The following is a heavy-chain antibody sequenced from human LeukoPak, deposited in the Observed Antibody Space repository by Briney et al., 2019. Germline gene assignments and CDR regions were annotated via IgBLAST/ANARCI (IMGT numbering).Heavy chain of an antibody. Sequence: PSETLSLTCTVSGGSISSSSYYWGWIRQPPGKGLEWIGEIYHSGSTNYNSSLKSRVTISVDTSKNQFSLKLSSVTAADTAVYYCARGRPDIVATGPFDYWGQGTLVTVSS. CDR2: IYHSGST. J-gene: IGHJ4*02. CDR1: GGSISSSSYY. CDR3: ARGRPDIVATGPFDY. D-gene: IGHD5-12*01. V-gene: IGHV4-39*07.